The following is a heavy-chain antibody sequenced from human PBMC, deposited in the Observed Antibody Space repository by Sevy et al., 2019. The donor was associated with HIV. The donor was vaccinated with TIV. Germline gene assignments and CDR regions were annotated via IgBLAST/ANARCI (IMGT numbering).Heavy chain of an antibody. V-gene: IGHV3-30-3*01. CDR2: ISYDGSNK. CDR1: GFTFSSHA. Sequence: GGSLRLSCAASGFTFSSHAMHWVRQAPGKGLEWVAVISYDGSNKYYADSVKGRFTISRDNSKNTLYLQMNSLRAEDTAVYYCARDLYYDFWSGYHYYGMDVWGQGTTVTVSS. J-gene: IGHJ6*02. D-gene: IGHD3-3*01. CDR3: ARDLYYDFWSGYHYYGMDV.